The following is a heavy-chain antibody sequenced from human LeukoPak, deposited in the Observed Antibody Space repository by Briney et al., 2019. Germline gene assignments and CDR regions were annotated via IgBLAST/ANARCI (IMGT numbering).Heavy chain of an antibody. J-gene: IGHJ4*02. V-gene: IGHV1-8*01. CDR2: MNPNSGNT. CDR3: ARVAGNCGGDCYRLVY. CDR1: GYTFTTYD. Sequence: ASVKVSCKASGYTFTTYDINWVRQATGQGLEWMAWMNPNSGNTGYAQKFQGRVTMTRNTSTSTAYMELSSLRSEDTAVYYCARVAGNCGGDCYRLVYWGQGTLVTVAS. D-gene: IGHD2-21*01.